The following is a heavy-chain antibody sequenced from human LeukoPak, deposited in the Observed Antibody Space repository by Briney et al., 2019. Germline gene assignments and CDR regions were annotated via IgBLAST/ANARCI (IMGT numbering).Heavy chain of an antibody. J-gene: IGHJ4*02. CDR3: TRDFSSVRYGTTDY. CDR2: IRSKAYGGTT. V-gene: IGHV3-49*03. D-gene: IGHD6-25*01. Sequence: GGSLRLSCTASGFTFGDYAMSWFRQAPGKGLEWIAFIRSKAYGGTTEYAASVKGRFSISRDDSKSIAYLQMNSLKTEDTAVYYCTRDFSSVRYGTTDYWGQGTLVTVSS. CDR1: GFTFGDYA.